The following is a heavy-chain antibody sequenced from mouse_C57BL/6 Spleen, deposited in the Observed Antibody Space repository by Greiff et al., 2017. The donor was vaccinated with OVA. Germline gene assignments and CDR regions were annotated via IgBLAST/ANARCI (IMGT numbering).Heavy chain of an antibody. J-gene: IGHJ3*01. CDR2: IRNKANNHAT. V-gene: IGHV6-6*01. D-gene: IGHD2-4*01. CDR3: TRYDYDDGFAY. Sequence: EVQGVESGGGLVQPGGSMKLSCAASGFTFSDAWMDWVRQSPEKGLEWVAEIRNKANNHATYYAESVKGRFTISRDDSKSSVYLQMNSLRAEDTGIYYCTRYDYDDGFAYWGQGTLVTVSA. CDR1: GFTFSDAW.